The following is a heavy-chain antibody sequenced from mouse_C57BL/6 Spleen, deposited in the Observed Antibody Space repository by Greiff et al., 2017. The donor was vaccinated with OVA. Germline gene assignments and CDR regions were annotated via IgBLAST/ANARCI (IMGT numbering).Heavy chain of an antibody. Sequence: QVQLQQSGPGLVQPSQSLSITCTVSGFSLTSYGVHWVRQSPGKGLEWLGVIWSGGSTDYNAAVISRLIISKDNSKSQVFFKMNSLQADDTAIYYCARNGDYERGAWFAYWGQGTLVTVSA. CDR3: ARNGDYERGAWFAY. CDR2: IWSGGST. D-gene: IGHD2-4*01. V-gene: IGHV2-2*01. CDR1: GFSLTSYG. J-gene: IGHJ3*01.